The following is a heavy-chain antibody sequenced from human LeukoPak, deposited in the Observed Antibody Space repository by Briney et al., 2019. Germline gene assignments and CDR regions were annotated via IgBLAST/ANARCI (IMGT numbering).Heavy chain of an antibody. CDR3: AVPVDGDY. V-gene: IGHV4-39*01. D-gene: IGHD2-2*01. J-gene: IGHJ4*02. CDR2: IYYSGST. CDR1: GGSISSSSYS. Sequence: PSETLSLTCTVSGGSISSSSYSWGWIRQPPGKGLEWIGSIYYSGSTYYNPSLKSRVTISVDTSKNQFSLKLSSVTAADTAVYYCAVPVDGDYWGQGTLVTVSS.